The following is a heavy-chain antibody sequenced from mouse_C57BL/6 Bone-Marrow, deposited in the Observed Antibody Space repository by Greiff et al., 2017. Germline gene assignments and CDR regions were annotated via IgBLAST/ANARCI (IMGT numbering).Heavy chain of an antibody. Sequence: QVQLQQSGAELARPGASVKLSCKASGYTFTSYGISWVKQRTGQGLEWIGEIYPRSGNTYYNEKFKGKATLTADKSSSTAYMELRSLTSEDSAVYFCARERILTTVVADYAMGYWGQGTSGTVSS. V-gene: IGHV1-81*01. CDR1: GYTFTSYG. J-gene: IGHJ4*01. CDR2: IYPRSGNT. D-gene: IGHD1-1*01. CDR3: ARERILTTVVADYAMGY.